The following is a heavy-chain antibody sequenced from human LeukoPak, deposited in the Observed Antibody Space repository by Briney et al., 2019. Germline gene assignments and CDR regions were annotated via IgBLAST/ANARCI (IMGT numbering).Heavy chain of an antibody. CDR3: AKDIAYYDSSGYYGR. CDR1: GFTFSSYG. J-gene: IGHJ4*02. Sequence: GGFLRLSCAASGFTFSSYGMHWVRQAPGKGLEWVAVISYDGSNKYYAGSVKGRFTISRDNSKNTLYLQMNSLRAEDTAVYYCAKDIAYYDSSGYYGRWGQGTLVTVSS. D-gene: IGHD3-22*01. V-gene: IGHV3-30*18. CDR2: ISYDGSNK.